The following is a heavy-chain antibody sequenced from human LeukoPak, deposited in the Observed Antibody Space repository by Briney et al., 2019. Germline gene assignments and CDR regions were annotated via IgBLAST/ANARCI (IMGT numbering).Heavy chain of an antibody. CDR3: ARGYSVDY. D-gene: IGHD2-21*01. Sequence: SETLSLTCTVSGYSISSGYYWGWIRQPPGKGLEWIGSIYHSGSTYYNPSLKSRVTTSVDTSKNQFSLKLSSVTAADTAVYYCARGYSVDYWGQGTLVTVSS. V-gene: IGHV4-38-2*02. CDR1: GYSISSGYY. J-gene: IGHJ4*02. CDR2: IYHSGST.